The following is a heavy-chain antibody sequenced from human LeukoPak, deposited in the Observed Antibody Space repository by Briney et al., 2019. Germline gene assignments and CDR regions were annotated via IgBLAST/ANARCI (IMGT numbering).Heavy chain of an antibody. CDR3: ARESPGYSTSWYMFGVWFDP. V-gene: IGHV4-34*01. D-gene: IGHD6-13*01. CDR1: GGSFSDYY. J-gene: IGHJ5*02. CDR2: LNHSGRT. Sequence: SETLSLTCAVYGGSFSDYYWSWIRQPPGKGLEWIGELNHSGRTNCNPSLKGRVSISVDTSKNQFSLNLTSVTAADTAIYYCARESPGYSTSWYMFGVWFDPWGQGTLVTVSS.